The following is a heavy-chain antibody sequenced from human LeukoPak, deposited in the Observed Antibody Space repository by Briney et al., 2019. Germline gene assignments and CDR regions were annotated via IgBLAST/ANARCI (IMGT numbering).Heavy chain of an antibody. V-gene: IGHV4-59*01. D-gene: IGHD5-18*01. J-gene: IGHJ4*02. Sequence: SETLSLTCIVSGGSITNSYWNWIRQPPGKGLEWIGHISYTGNTNYNPSLKSRVTISIDTSKNQFSLKLSSATAADTAVYYCASYRYSYGLTENDYWGQGTLVTVSS. CDR1: GGSITNSY. CDR3: ASYRYSYGLTENDY. CDR2: ISYTGNT.